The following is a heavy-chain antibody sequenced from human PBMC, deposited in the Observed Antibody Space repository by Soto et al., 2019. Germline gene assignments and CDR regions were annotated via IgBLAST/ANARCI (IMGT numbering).Heavy chain of an antibody. V-gene: IGHV4-4*07. CDR3: ARDRLESSTYGMDV. D-gene: IGHD3-16*02. Sequence: PQTPSLTSSVSGDSILDYYCSWLRQLASKRLEWIGRVYNSGNVIFNPSLKNRVSMSVDMSKNRFSVRLTAVTAADSAVYYGARDRLESSTYGMDVWGRGTTVTVSS. J-gene: IGHJ6*02. CDR2: VYNSGNV. CDR1: GDSILDYY.